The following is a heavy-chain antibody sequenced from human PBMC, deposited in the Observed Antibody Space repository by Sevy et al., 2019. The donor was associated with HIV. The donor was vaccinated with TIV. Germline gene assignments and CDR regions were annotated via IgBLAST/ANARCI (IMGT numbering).Heavy chain of an antibody. J-gene: IGHJ4*02. CDR2: INSDGSST. CDR1: GFTFSSYW. D-gene: IGHD1-1*01. CDR3: ARGLKTLEFDY. Sequence: GGSLRLSCAASGFTFSSYWMHWVRQAPGKGLGWVSRINSDGSSTSYADSVKGRFTISRDNAKNTLYLQMNSLRAEDTAVYYCARGLKTLEFDYWGQGTLVTVSS. V-gene: IGHV3-74*01.